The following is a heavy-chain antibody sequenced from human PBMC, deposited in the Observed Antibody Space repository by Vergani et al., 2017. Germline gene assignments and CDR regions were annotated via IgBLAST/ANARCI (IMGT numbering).Heavy chain of an antibody. CDR2: IKSKTDGGTT. CDR1: GFTFSNAW. D-gene: IGHD6-13*01. CDR3: TSGYSSSWYNY. V-gene: IGHV3-15*01. Sequence: EVQLVESGGGLVKPGGSLRLSCAASGFTFSNAWMSWVRQAPGKGLEWVGRIKSKTDGGTTDYAAPMKGRFTISRDDSKNTLYLQMNSLKTEDTAVYYCTSGYSSSWYNYWGQGTLVTVSS. J-gene: IGHJ4*02.